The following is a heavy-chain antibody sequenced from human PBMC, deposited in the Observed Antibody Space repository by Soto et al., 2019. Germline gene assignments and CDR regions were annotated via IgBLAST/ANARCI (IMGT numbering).Heavy chain of an antibody. CDR2: TYYRSKWYN. CDR1: GDSASSNSAA. J-gene: IGHJ6*02. V-gene: IGHV6-1*01. D-gene: IGHD3-10*01. Sequence: SQTLSLTCAISGDSASSNSAAWNWIRQSPSRGLEWLGRTYYRSKWYNDYAVSVKSRITINPDTSKNQFSLQLNSVTPEDTAVYYCARADMVRGVIIGYYGMDVWGQGTTVTVSS. CDR3: ARADMVRGVIIGYYGMDV.